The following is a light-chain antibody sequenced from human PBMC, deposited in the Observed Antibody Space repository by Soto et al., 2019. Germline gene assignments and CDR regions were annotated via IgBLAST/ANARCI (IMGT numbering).Light chain of an antibody. Sequence: EIVLTQSPGTLSLSPGERATLSCRASQSVGSTFLAWYQQKPGQAPRLLIYGVSTRATGIPDRFSGSWSGTDFTLSISRLEPEDSAVYYCQQYGTSPPITFGQGTRLEIK. CDR1: QSVGSTF. V-gene: IGKV3-20*01. J-gene: IGKJ5*01. CDR2: GVS. CDR3: QQYGTSPPIT.